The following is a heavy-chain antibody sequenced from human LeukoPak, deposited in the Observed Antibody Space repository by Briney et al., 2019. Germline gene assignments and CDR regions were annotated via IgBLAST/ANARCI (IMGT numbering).Heavy chain of an antibody. D-gene: IGHD6-19*01. CDR3: ASPAVAGAFDP. V-gene: IGHV1-8*01. CDR1: GYTFSSYD. J-gene: IGHJ5*02. Sequence: RASVKVSCTASGYTFSSYDINWVRQAPGQGLEWMGWMNTNSGNTGYAQKFQGRVTMTRNTSISTAYMELSSLRSEDTAVYYCASPAVAGAFDPWGQGTLVTVSS. CDR2: MNTNSGNT.